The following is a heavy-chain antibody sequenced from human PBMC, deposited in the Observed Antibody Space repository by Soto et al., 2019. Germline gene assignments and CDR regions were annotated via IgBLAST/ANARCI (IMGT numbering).Heavy chain of an antibody. CDR2: IYWDDDT. CDR1: GFSLRDSTVS. D-gene: IGHD3-22*01. J-gene: IGHJ1*01. V-gene: IGHV2-5*02. CDR3: VHRGDYHDICCFYHTHSEY. Sequence: SGPTLVNPTQTLTLTCTFSGFSLRDSTVSVGWVRQPPGRALEWLALIYWDDDTRFTPSLQNRLTVTKDTSKNQVVLTMTNVDPEDTGTYFCVHRGDYHDICCFYHTHSEYWGPGPLVTVTS.